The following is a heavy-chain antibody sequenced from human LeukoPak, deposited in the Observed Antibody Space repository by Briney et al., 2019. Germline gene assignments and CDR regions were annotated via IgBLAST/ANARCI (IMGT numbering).Heavy chain of an antibody. CDR2: IYHSGST. CDR1: GYSISSGYY. Sequence: SETLSLTCTVSGYSISSGYYWGWIRQPPGKGLEWIGSIYHSGSTYYNPSLKRRVTISVDTSKHQFSLQLSSVTAADTAAYYCARIKPDSGDYETRYYYTDVWGKGTTVTVSS. D-gene: IGHD4-17*01. CDR3: ARIKPDSGDYETRYYYTDV. J-gene: IGHJ6*03. V-gene: IGHV4-38-2*02.